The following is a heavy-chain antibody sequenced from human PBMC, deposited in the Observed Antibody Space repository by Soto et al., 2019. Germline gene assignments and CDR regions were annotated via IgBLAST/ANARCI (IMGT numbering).Heavy chain of an antibody. CDR2: TYYSGYT. CDR3: ARGGDYVAFDY. Sequence: QVQLQESGPGLVKPSQTLSLTCTVSGDSFSSGDYKWSWIRQPPGKGLEWIGYTYYSGYTYNNPSHKSRLTMPSFTSKIQFSLTVSSVPAADTAASYCARGGDYVAFDYWGQGTLVTVS. D-gene: IGHD4-17*01. CDR1: GDSFSSGDYK. V-gene: IGHV4-30-4*01. J-gene: IGHJ4*02.